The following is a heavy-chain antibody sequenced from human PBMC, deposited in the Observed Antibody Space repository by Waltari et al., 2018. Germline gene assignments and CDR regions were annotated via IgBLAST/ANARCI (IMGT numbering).Heavy chain of an antibody. V-gene: IGHV1-18*01. CDR2: ISANNGKT. CDR1: GYNCISYS. D-gene: IGHD2-8*02. J-gene: IGHJ4*02. Sequence: QVHLVQSGGELKTPGASVKVSCKASGYNCISYSFTWVRQPPGQGLEWMGWISANNGKTNYAQKFQGRLTMTTDTSTSTAYMELRSLTSDDTAVYYCVRDGSGASFTFDYWGQGTLVTVSS. CDR3: VRDGSGASFTFDY.